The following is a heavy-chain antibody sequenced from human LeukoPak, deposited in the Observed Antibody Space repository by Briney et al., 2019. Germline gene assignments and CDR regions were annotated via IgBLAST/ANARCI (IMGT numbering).Heavy chain of an antibody. CDR3: ARIYYYDSSGYYNLPFDY. CDR2: INPNSGGT. V-gene: IGHV1-2*02. D-gene: IGHD3-22*01. CDR1: GYTFTVYY. Sequence: ASVKVSCKASGYTFTVYYMHWVRHAPGQGLEWMGWINPNSGGTNYAQKFQGRVTMTRDTSISTAYMELSRLRSDDTAVYYCARIYYYDSSGYYNLPFDYWGQGTLVTVSS. J-gene: IGHJ4*02.